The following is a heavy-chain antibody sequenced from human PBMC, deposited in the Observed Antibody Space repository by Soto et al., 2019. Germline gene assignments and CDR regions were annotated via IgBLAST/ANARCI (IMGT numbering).Heavy chain of an antibody. CDR3: ARDHITMVRRVIEYHGMDV. V-gene: IGHV4-59*01. D-gene: IGHD3-10*01. CDR2: IYYTGST. Sequence: SETLSLTCTVSGDSICSYYWSWIRQPPGKGLEWIGYIYYTGSTHYSPSLKSRVTISVDTSKKQFSLRLKSVTAADTAVYYCARDHITMVRRVIEYHGMDVWGQGITVTVSS. CDR1: GDSICSYY. J-gene: IGHJ6*02.